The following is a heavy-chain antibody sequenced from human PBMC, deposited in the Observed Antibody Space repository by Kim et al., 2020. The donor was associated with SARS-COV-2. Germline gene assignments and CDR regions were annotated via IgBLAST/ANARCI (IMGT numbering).Heavy chain of an antibody. CDR3: TKDIERGNYYYGMDV. CDR2: VRWNSGRI. CDR1: GFIFDDYA. V-gene: IGHV3-9*01. D-gene: IGHD1-1*01. J-gene: IGHJ6*02. Sequence: GGSLRLSCAASGFIFDDYAMHWVRQVPGKGLEWVSGVRWNSGRIGYEDSVKGRFTISRDNAKNSLYLQMNSLRPEDTALYYCTKDIERGNYYYGMDVWGQETTVTVSS.